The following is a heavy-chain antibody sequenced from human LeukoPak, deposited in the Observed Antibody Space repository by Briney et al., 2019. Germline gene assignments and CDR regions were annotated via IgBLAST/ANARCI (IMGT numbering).Heavy chain of an antibody. Sequence: GGSLRLSCAASGFTFSSYGMHWVRQAPGKGLEWVAVISYDGRNKYYADSVKGRFTISRDNSKNTLYLQMNSLRAEDTAVYYCAKDRLYSGSWIDYWGQGTLVTVSS. CDR2: ISYDGRNK. CDR1: GFTFSSYG. CDR3: AKDRLYSGSWIDY. J-gene: IGHJ4*02. D-gene: IGHD3-10*01. V-gene: IGHV3-30*18.